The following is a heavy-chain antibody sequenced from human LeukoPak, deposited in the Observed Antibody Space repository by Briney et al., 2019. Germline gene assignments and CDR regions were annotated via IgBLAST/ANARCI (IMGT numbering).Heavy chain of an antibody. CDR3: ARDSGTTGEVKFDP. CDR2: ISPSGNT. D-gene: IGHD3-10*01. J-gene: IGHJ5*02. Sequence: PSETLSLTCAVYGGSFTIYSWTWIRQPPGKSLEWVGEISPSGNTQYNPSLKSRVTMSVDTSKNQFSLTLSSVTAADTAVYYCARDSGTTGEVKFDPWGQGTLVTVSS. CDR1: GGSFTIYS. V-gene: IGHV4-34*01.